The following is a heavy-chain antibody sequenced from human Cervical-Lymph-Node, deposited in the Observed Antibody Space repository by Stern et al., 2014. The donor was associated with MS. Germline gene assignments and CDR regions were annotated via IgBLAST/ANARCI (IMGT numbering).Heavy chain of an antibody. J-gene: IGHJ4*02. Sequence: VQLLESGAEVKKPGASVKVSCKASGYTFTGHYIHWVRQAPGQGLEWMGRINPNSDDTIFRIYEQKFKGRVTLTRDTATSTAYMELSRLASDDTAVYYCAREVLDRSAWYFYLSCQGTLVTFSS. CDR2: INPNSDDTIFR. V-gene: IGHV1-2*06. CDR3: AREVLDRSAWYFYL. CDR1: GYTFTGHY. D-gene: IGHD3-22*01.